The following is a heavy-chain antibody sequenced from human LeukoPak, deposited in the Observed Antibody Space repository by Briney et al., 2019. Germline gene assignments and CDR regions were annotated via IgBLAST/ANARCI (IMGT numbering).Heavy chain of an antibody. V-gene: IGHV4-59*08. Sequence: GSLRLSCAASGFTFSTYWMSWVRQAPGKGLEWIGYIYYSGSTNYNPSLKSRVTISVDTSKNQFSLKLSSVTAADTAVYYCARSGTRGGYGYWGQGTLVTVSS. CDR3: ARSGTRGGYGY. CDR2: IYYSGST. D-gene: IGHD3-16*01. J-gene: IGHJ4*02. CDR1: GFTFSTYW.